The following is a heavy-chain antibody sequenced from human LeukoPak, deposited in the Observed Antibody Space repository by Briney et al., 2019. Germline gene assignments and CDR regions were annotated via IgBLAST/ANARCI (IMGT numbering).Heavy chain of an antibody. D-gene: IGHD3-16*01. CDR1: GFTFKNYG. J-gene: IGHJ4*02. V-gene: IGHV3-23*01. CDR3: AKGGWGSIVDY. CDR2: IEGGDGNT. Sequence: GGFLRLSCAVSGFTFKNYGMTWVRQAPGTGLEWVATIEGGDGNTHYADSVRGRFTISRDNSKNTLYLQMNSLRAEDTAVYYCAKGGWGSIVDYWGQGTLVTVSS.